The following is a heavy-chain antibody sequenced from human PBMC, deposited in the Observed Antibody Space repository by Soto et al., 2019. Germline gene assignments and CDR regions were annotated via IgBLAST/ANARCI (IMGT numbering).Heavy chain of an antibody. CDR1: GFTFSSYG. D-gene: IGHD7-27*01. CDR2: IWYDGSNK. Sequence: QVQLVESGGGVVQPGRSLRLSCAASGFTFSSYGMHWVRQAPGKGLEWVAVIWYDGSNKYYADSVKGRFTISRDNSKNTLYLQMNSLRAEDTAVYYWARDGSNWGYYYYSMDVWGQGTTVTVSS. J-gene: IGHJ6*02. CDR3: ARDGSNWGYYYYSMDV. V-gene: IGHV3-33*01.